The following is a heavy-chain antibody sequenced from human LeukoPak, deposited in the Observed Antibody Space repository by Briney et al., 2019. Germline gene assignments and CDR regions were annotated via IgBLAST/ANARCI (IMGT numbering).Heavy chain of an antibody. V-gene: IGHV5-10-1*01. J-gene: IGHJ6*04. CDR2: IDPSDSYT. D-gene: IGHD2-2*01. Sequence: PGESLKISCKGSGYSFTSYWISWVRQMPGKGLEWMGRIDPSDSYTNYSPSFQGHVTISADKSISTAYLQWSSLKASDTAMYYCASPGVVPAAMSPYHYGMDVWGKGATVTVSS. CDR3: ASPGVVPAAMSPYHYGMDV. CDR1: GYSFTSYW.